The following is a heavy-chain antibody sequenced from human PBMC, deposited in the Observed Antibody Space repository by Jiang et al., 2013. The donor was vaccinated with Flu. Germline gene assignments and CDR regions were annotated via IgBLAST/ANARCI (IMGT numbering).Heavy chain of an antibody. Sequence: VQLLESGGGVVQPGRSLRLSCAASGFTFSSYGMHWVRQAPGKGLEWVAVIWYDGSNKYYADSVKGRFTISRDNSKNTLYLQMNRLRAEDTAVYYCARAPIHSSGWYFFDYWGQGTLVTVSS. CDR3: ARAPIHSSGWYFFDY. J-gene: IGHJ4*02. D-gene: IGHD6-19*01. CDR2: IWYDGSNK. CDR1: GFTFSSYG. V-gene: IGHV3-33*01.